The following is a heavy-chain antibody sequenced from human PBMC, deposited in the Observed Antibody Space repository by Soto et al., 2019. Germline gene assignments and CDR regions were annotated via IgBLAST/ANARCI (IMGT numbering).Heavy chain of an antibody. CDR1: GGSISSGGYY. CDR2: IYYSGST. V-gene: IGHV4-30-4*01. D-gene: IGHD2-2*03. Sequence: SETLSLTCTVSGGSISSGGYYWSWIRQPPGKGLEWIGYIYYSGSTYYNPSLKSRVTISVDTSKNQFSLKLSSVTAADTAVYYCARVDRWVNYYYGMDVWGQGT. J-gene: IGHJ6*02. CDR3: ARVDRWVNYYYGMDV.